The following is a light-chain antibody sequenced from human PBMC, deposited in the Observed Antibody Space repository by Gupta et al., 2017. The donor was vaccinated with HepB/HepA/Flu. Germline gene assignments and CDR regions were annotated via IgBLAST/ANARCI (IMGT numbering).Light chain of an antibody. CDR2: EVS. V-gene: IGLV2-8*01. Sequence: ALHQPTSASGSPRQAVPISCTGTSSDVGGFSYVSWYQQHPGKAPKLVLYEVSHRPSGVPDRFSGSKVGNTASLTVSGLQAEDEADYYGSCPACNNNVEVFGGGTKLTVL. CDR3: SCPACNNNVEV. J-gene: IGLJ2*01. CDR1: SSDVGGFSY.